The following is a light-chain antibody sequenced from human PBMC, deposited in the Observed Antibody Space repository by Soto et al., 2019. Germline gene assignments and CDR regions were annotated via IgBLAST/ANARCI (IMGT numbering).Light chain of an antibody. CDR1: SRDVGGYNY. CDR3: RSYISSSTFVV. J-gene: IGLJ2*01. V-gene: IGLV2-14*01. CDR2: EVS. Sequence: QSALTQPASVSGSPGQSITISCTGTSRDVGGYNYVSWHQQHPGKAPKVIITEVSNRPSGVSNRFSGSKSGNTASLTISGLQAEDEADYYCRSYISSSTFVVFGGGTKLTV.